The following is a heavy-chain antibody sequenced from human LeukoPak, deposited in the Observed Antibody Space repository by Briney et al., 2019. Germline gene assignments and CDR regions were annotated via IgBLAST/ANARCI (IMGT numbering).Heavy chain of an antibody. CDR3: ARWSGSLDY. J-gene: IGHJ4*02. D-gene: IGHD1-26*01. CDR2: ISYDGSNK. CDR1: GFTFSSYG. V-gene: IGHV3-30*03. Sequence: GGSLRLSCAASGFTFSSYGMHWVRQAPGKGLEWVAVISYDGSNKYYADSVKGRFTISRDNAKNSLYLQMNSLRAEDTAVYYCARWSGSLDYWGQGTLVTVSS.